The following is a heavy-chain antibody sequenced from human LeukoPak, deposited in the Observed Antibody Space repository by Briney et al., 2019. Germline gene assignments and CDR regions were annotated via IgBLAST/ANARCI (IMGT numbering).Heavy chain of an antibody. CDR1: GFTFSSYA. CDR3: ASPYCGGDCDYYYYGMDV. Sequence: GGSLRLSCAASGFTFSSYAMSWVRQAPGKGLEWVSAISGSGGSTYYADSVKGRFTISRDNSKNTLYLQMNSLRAEDTAVYYCASPYCGGDCDYYYYGMDVWGQGTTVTVSS. J-gene: IGHJ6*02. V-gene: IGHV3-23*01. D-gene: IGHD2-21*02. CDR2: ISGSGGST.